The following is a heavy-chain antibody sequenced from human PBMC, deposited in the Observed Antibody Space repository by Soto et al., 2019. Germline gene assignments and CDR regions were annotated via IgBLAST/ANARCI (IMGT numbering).Heavy chain of an antibody. Sequence: PGGSLRLSCAASGFTVSRNYMSWVRQAPGKGLEWVSGINWNGGSTGYADSVKGRFTISRDNAKNSLYLQMNSLRAEDTALYYCARKGTTMVRGVIIVCAFDIWGQGTMVTVSS. D-gene: IGHD3-10*01. V-gene: IGHV3-20*04. CDR3: ARKGTTMVRGVIIVCAFDI. CDR2: INWNGGST. J-gene: IGHJ3*02. CDR1: GFTVSRNY.